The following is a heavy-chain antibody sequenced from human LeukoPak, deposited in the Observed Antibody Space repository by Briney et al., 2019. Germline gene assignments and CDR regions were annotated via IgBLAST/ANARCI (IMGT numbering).Heavy chain of an antibody. CDR2: VSVYKGNT. V-gene: IGHV1-18*01. Sequence: ASVKVSCKASVYNFANYGMSWVRQAPGQGLEWMGWVSVYKGNTQYAQKLQDRVTMTTGTSPSTVYMEMRGLESDDTAVYFCARDRSVNDHWGQGNLVTVSS. D-gene: IGHD3-3*01. J-gene: IGHJ4*02. CDR3: ARDRSVNDH. CDR1: VYNFANYG.